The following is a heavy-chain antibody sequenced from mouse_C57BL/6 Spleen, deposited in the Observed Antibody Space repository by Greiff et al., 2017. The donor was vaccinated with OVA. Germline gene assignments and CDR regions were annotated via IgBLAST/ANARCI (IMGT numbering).Heavy chain of an antibody. CDR3: AREADYYWYFDV. Sequence: DVKLQESGPGMVKPSQSLSLTCTVTGYSITSGYDWHWIRHFPGNKLEWMGYISYSGSTNYNPSLKSRISITHDTSKNHFFLKLNSVTTEDTATYYCAREADYYWYFDVWGTGTTVTVSS. D-gene: IGHD2-4*01. CDR2: ISYSGST. V-gene: IGHV3-1*01. J-gene: IGHJ1*03. CDR1: GYSITSGYD.